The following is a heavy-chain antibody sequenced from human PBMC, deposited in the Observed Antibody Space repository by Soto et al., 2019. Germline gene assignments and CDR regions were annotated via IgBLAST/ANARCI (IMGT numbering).Heavy chain of an antibody. J-gene: IGHJ5*02. V-gene: IGHV4-39*01. D-gene: IGHD4-17*01. CDR1: GDSISDTRYY. CDR2: TSHDGHA. CDR3: ARQVYGDYLGGNWFDP. Sequence: SETLSLTCSVLGDSISDTRYYWGWIRQSPEKGLEWIGSTSHDGHAYYNPSLKSRVTLFADTSRNQFSLKMKSVTVADTALYFCARQVYGDYLGGNWFDPWGQGALVTVSS.